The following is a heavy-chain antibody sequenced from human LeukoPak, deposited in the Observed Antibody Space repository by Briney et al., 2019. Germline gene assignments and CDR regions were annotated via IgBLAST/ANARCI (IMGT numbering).Heavy chain of an antibody. CDR3: ARDFYYDSSGYFDY. CDR2: INSDGSRT. Sequence: GGSLRLSCAASGFTFSSYWMHWVRQAPGKGLVWVSRINSDGSRTTYADSVKGRFTISRDNAKNTLYLQMNSLRSDDTAVYYCARDFYYDSSGYFDYWGQGTLVTVSS. J-gene: IGHJ4*02. D-gene: IGHD3-22*01. CDR1: GFTFSSYW. V-gene: IGHV3-74*01.